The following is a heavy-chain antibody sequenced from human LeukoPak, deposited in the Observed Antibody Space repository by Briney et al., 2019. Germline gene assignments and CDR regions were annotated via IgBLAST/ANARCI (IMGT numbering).Heavy chain of an antibody. D-gene: IGHD6-13*01. CDR2: IKQDGSEK. J-gene: IGHJ4*02. CDR3: ARGRFSSSWYYFDY. CDR1: GFTFSSYW. V-gene: IGHV3-7*01. Sequence: GGSLRLSCAVSGFTFSSYWMSWVRQAPGKGLEWVANIKQDGSEKYYVDSVKGRFTISRDNAKDSLYLQMNSLRAEDTAVYYCARGRFSSSWYYFDYWGQGTLVTVSS.